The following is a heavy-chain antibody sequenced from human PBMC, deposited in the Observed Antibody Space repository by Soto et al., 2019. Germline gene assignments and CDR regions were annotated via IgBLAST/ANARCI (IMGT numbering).Heavy chain of an antibody. CDR1: GGSFSGYY. D-gene: IGHD4-17*01. V-gene: IGHV4-34*01. CDR3: ARFREMTVTNVFDY. Sequence: SETLSLTCAVYGGSFSGYYWSWIRQPPGKGLEWIGEINHSGSTNYNPSLKSRVTISVDTSKNQFSLKLSSVTAADTAVYYCARFREMTVTNVFDYWGQGTLVTVSS. J-gene: IGHJ4*02. CDR2: INHSGST.